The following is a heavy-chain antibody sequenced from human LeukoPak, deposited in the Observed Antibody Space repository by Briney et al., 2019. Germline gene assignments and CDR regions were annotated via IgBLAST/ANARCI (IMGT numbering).Heavy chain of an antibody. CDR3: RVVRGVIHDY. V-gene: IGHV3-30*03. J-gene: IGHJ4*02. CDR1: GFTFSSYG. CDR2: ISYDGSNK. Sequence: GRSLRLSCAASGFTFSSYGMHWVRQAPGKGLEWVAVISYDGSNKYYADSVKGRFTISRDNSKNTLYLQMNSLRAEDTAVYYCRVVRGVIHDYWGQGTLVTVSS. D-gene: IGHD3-10*01.